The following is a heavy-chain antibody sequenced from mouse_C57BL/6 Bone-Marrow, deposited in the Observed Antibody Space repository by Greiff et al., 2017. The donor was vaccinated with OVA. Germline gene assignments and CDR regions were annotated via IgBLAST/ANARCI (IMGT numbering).Heavy chain of an antibody. CDR2: IDPSDSYT. CDR3: ARHSNWYFDV. D-gene: IGHD2-5*01. Sequence: VQLQQSGAELVMPGASVKLSCKASGYTFTSYWMHWVKQRPGQGLEWIGEIDPSDSYTNYNQKFKGKSTLTVDKSSSTAYMQLSSLTSEDSAVYYCARHSNWYFDVWGTGTTVTVSS. J-gene: IGHJ1*03. V-gene: IGHV1-69*01. CDR1: GYTFTSYW.